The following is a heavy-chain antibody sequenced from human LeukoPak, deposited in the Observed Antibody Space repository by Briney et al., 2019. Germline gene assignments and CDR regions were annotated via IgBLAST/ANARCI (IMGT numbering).Heavy chain of an antibody. V-gene: IGHV3-30*04. CDR3: ARELDRDSSTFGAFNY. CDR1: GFTFSSYA. J-gene: IGHJ4*02. D-gene: IGHD3-22*01. Sequence: PGGSLRLSCAASGFTFSSYAMHWVRQAPGKGLEWVAVISYDGSNKYYVDSVKGRFTISRDNSKNTLYLQMNSLRAEDTAVYYCARELDRDSSTFGAFNYWGQGTLVTVSS. CDR2: ISYDGSNK.